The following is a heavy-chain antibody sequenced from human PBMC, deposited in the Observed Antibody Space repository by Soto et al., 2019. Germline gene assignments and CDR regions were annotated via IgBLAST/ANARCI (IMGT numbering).Heavy chain of an antibody. J-gene: IGHJ4*02. CDR3: ARGDQGFDY. CDR2: TYYRSKWFS. V-gene: IGHV6-1*01. D-gene: IGHD3-16*01. Sequence: PSQTFSLTCPISGDSVSSNRAPWNCIRQSPSRGLEWLGRTYYRSKWFSNYALSVKSRITINPDTCKNQFSLQLNSVTPEDTAVYYCARGDQGFDYWGQGTLVTVSS. CDR1: GDSVSSNRAP.